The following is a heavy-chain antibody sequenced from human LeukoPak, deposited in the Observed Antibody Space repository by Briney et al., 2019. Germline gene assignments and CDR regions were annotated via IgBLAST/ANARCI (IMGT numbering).Heavy chain of an antibody. Sequence: GGSLRLSCAVSGFTFNRYAMSWVRQAPGKGLEWVSGISGSGGSTYYADSVKGRFTISRDNSKNTVYLQMKSLRAEGTAVYYCAKDQEYYFKSEYFQYWGQGTLVTVSS. CDR1: GFTFNRYA. CDR2: ISGSGGST. CDR3: AKDQEYYFKSEYFQY. V-gene: IGHV3-23*01. J-gene: IGHJ1*01. D-gene: IGHD3-10*01.